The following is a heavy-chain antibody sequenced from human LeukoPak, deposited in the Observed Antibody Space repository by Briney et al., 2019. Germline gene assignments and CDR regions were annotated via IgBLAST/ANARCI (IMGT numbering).Heavy chain of an antibody. CDR2: ISSTGTYI. D-gene: IGHD2/OR15-2a*01. CDR1: GFTFSTYA. Sequence: GGTLRLSCAASGFTFSTYAMNWIRQAPGPGLEWVSSISSTGTYIYYADLVEGRFTISRDNAKNSLYLQMNSLRAEDTAVYYCARGVGNFRYYFDYWGQGTLVTVSS. V-gene: IGHV3-21*01. CDR3: ARGVGNFRYYFDY. J-gene: IGHJ4*02.